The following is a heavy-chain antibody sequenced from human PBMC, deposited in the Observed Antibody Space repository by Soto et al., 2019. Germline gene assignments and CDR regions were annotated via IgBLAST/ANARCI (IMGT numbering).Heavy chain of an antibody. CDR2: IYYSGST. D-gene: IGHD2-15*01. CDR1: GGSISSGGYY. V-gene: IGHV4-31*03. CDR3: ARDFTQHYCSGGSCYSPYYYYYMDV. J-gene: IGHJ6*03. Sequence: SETLSLACTVSGGSISSGGYYWSWIRQHPGKGLEWIGYIYYSGSTYYNPSLKSRVTISVDTSKNQFSLKLSSVTAADTAVYYCARDFTQHYCSGGSCYSPYYYYYMDVWGKGTTVTVSS.